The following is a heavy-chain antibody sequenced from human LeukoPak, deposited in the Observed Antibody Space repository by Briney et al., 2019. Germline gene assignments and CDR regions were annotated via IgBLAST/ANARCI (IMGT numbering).Heavy chain of an antibody. CDR3: ARESYDYVWGSYRRFDY. D-gene: IGHD3-16*02. J-gene: IGHJ4*02. Sequence: XGEINHSGSTNYNPSLKSRVTISVDTSKNQFSLKLSSVTAADTAVYYCARESYDYVWGSYRRFDYWGQGTLVTVSS. V-gene: IGHV4-34*01. CDR2: INHSGST.